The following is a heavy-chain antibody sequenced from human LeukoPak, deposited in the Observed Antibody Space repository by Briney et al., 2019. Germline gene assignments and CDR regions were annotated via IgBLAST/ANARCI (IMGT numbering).Heavy chain of an antibody. CDR2: ISSSGSTI. Sequence: GGSLRLSCAASGFTFSDYYMSWIRQAPGKGLEWVSYISSSGSTIYYADSVKGRFTTSRDNAKNSLYLQMNSLRAEDTAVYYCARDLTTVTPLYYYYYGMDVWGQGTTVTVSS. CDR1: GFTFSDYY. V-gene: IGHV3-11*01. J-gene: IGHJ6*02. CDR3: ARDLTTVTPLYYYYYGMDV. D-gene: IGHD4-17*01.